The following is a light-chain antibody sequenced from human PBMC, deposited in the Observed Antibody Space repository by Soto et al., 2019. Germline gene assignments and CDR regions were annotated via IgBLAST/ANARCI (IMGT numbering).Light chain of an antibody. J-gene: IGLJ1*01. Sequence: QSGLTQPASMSGSPGQSITISCTGTSSDVGAYNYVSWYQQHPGEAPKLIIYGVTNRPSGVSYRFSGSKSDYTASLTISGLQAEDEADYYCISYSTSFFYAFGTGTKVTVL. CDR1: SSDVGAYNY. V-gene: IGLV2-14*01. CDR2: GVT. CDR3: ISYSTSFFYA.